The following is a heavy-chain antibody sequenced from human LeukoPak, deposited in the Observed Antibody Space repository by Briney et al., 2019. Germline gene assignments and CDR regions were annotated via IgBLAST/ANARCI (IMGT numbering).Heavy chain of an antibody. CDR2: VYYRGST. V-gene: IGHV4-59*01. Sequence: PSETLSLTCPVSGGSISSYYWSWIRQPPGKGLEWIGYVYYRGSTDYNPSLKSRVTISVDTSKNQFSLKLTSVTAADTAVYYCARGRQLAGYWGQGTLVTVSS. D-gene: IGHD6-6*01. CDR1: GGSISSYY. J-gene: IGHJ4*02. CDR3: ARGRQLAGY.